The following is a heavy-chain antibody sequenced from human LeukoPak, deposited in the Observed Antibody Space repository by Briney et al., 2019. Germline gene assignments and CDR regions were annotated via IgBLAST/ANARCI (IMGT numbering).Heavy chain of an antibody. Sequence: SVKVSCKASGGTFSSYAISWVRQAPGQGLEWMGGIIPIFGTANYAQKFQGRVTITADESTSTAYMELSSLRSEDTAVYYCARDTFPYCGGDCYSAAFYYFDYWGQGTLVTVSS. CDR1: GGTFSSYA. J-gene: IGHJ4*02. V-gene: IGHV1-69*01. D-gene: IGHD2-21*01. CDR2: IIPIFGTA. CDR3: ARDTFPYCGGDCYSAAFYYFDY.